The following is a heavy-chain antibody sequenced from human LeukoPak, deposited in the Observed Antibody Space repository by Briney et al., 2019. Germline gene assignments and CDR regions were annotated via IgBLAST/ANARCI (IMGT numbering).Heavy chain of an antibody. J-gene: IGHJ5*02. CDR3: AKCFGGSNRGIWFDH. D-gene: IGHD6-13*01. CDR2: ISGSGGST. V-gene: IGHV3-23*01. CDR1: GFTFSSYA. Sequence: PGASLRLSCAASGFTFSSYAMSWVRQAPGKGLEWVSAISGSGGSTYYADSVKGRFTISRDNSKNTLYLQMNSLRAEDTAVYYCAKCFGGSNRGIWFDHWGQGTLVTVSS.